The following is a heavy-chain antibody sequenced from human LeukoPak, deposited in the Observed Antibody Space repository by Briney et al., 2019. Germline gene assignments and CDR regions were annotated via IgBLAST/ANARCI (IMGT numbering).Heavy chain of an antibody. D-gene: IGHD3-22*01. V-gene: IGHV3-23*01. CDR1: GFTFGSYA. Sequence: QPGGSLRLSCAASGFTFGSYAMSWVRQAPGKGLEWVSAISGSGGSTYYADSVKGRFTISRDNSKNTLYLQMNSLRAEDTAVYYCAKKKGSGYYYAFDYWGQGTLVTVSS. CDR2: ISGSGGST. CDR3: AKKKGSGYYYAFDY. J-gene: IGHJ4*02.